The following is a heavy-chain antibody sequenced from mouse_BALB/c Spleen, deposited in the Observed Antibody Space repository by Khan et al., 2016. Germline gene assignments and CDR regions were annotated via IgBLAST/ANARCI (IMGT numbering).Heavy chain of an antibody. CDR1: GYSITSDYA. D-gene: IGHD1-1*01. V-gene: IGHV3-2*02. Sequence: EVQLRESGPGLVKPSQSLSLTCTVTGYSITSDYAWNWIRQFPGNRLEWMGYISYSGSTSYNPSLNSRISITRATSKNQFFLQLNSVTSEHTATYYCARSDYGDKDAMDYWGQGTSVTVSS. J-gene: IGHJ4*01. CDR2: ISYSGST. CDR3: ARSDYGDKDAMDY.